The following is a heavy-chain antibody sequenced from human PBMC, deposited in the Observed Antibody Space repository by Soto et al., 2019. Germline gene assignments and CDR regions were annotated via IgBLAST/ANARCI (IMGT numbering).Heavy chain of an antibody. CDR1: GFTFTSSA. CDR3: AATYYDTLTGYASDYYYGMDV. V-gene: IGHV1-58*01. D-gene: IGHD3-9*01. J-gene: IGHJ6*02. CDR2: IVVGSGNT. Sequence: SVKVSCKASGFTFTSSAVQWVRQARGQRLEWIGWIVVGSGNTNYAQKFQERVTITRDMSTSTAYMELSSLRSEDTAVYYCAATYYDTLTGYASDYYYGMDVWGQGTTVTVSS.